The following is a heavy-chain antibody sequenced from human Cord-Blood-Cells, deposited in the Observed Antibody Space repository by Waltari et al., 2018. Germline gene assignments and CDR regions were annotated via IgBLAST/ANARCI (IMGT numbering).Heavy chain of an antibody. Sequence: QVQLQQWGAGLLKPSETLSLTCAVYGGSFNGYYWSWIRQPPGKGLEWIGEINHSGSTNYNPSLKSRVTISVDTSKNQFSLKLSSVTAADTAVYYCARGLGFRHFASSTSCYVFDYWGQGTLVTVSS. CDR3: ARGLGFRHFASSTSCYVFDY. J-gene: IGHJ4*02. D-gene: IGHD2-2*01. V-gene: IGHV4-34*01. CDR1: GGSFNGYY. CDR2: INHSGST.